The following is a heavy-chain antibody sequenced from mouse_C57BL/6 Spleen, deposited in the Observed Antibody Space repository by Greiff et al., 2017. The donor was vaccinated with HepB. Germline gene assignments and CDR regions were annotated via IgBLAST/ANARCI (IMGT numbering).Heavy chain of an antibody. V-gene: IGHV1-82*01. J-gene: IGHJ1*03. Sequence: PLQQSGPELVKPGASVKISCKASGYAFSSSWMNWVKQRPGKGLEWIGRIYPGDGDTNYNGKFKGKATLTADKSSSTAYMQLSSLTSEDSAVYFCAREGLRRDWYFDVWGTGTTVTVSS. CDR1: GYAFSSSW. D-gene: IGHD2-4*01. CDR2: IYPGDGDT. CDR3: AREGLRRDWYFDV.